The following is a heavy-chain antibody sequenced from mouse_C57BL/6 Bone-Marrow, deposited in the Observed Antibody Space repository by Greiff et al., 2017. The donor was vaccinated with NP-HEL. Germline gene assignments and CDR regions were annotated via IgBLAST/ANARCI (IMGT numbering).Heavy chain of an antibody. J-gene: IGHJ4*01. D-gene: IGHD2-3*01. CDR2: ISSGGSYT. CDR3: ARDGYSYYYAMDY. V-gene: IGHV5-6*01. CDR1: GFTFSSYG. Sequence: EVQLVESGGDLVKPGGSLKLSCAASGFTFSSYGMSWVRQTPDKRLEWVATISSGGSYTYYPDSVKGRFTISRDNAKNTLYLQMSSLKSEDTAMYYCARDGYSYYYAMDYWGQGTSVTVSS.